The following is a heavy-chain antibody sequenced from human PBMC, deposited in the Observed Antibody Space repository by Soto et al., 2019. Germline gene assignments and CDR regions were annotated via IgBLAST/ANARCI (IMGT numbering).Heavy chain of an antibody. CDR1: GFTFSDYY. J-gene: IGHJ3*02. Sequence: QVQLVESGGGLVKPGGFLRLSCAASGFTFSDYYMSWIRQAPGKGLEWVSYISSSGSTIYYADSVKGRFTISRDNAKNSLYLQMNSLRAEDTAVYYCARESIVVVITTDAFDIWGQGTMVTVSS. CDR3: ARESIVVVITTDAFDI. V-gene: IGHV3-11*01. CDR2: ISSSGSTI. D-gene: IGHD3-22*01.